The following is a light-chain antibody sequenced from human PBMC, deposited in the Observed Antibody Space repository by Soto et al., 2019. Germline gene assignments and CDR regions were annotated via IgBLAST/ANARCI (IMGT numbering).Light chain of an antibody. V-gene: IGKV3D-15*01. CDR1: QSLSSY. Sequence: PGERATLSCRASQSLSSYLAWYQHKPGQAPRLLIYDVSSRATGIPARFSGSGSGTEFTLTISSLQPEDFAVYYCQKYNNWPPWTFGQGTKVDIK. J-gene: IGKJ1*01. CDR3: QKYNNWPPWT. CDR2: DVS.